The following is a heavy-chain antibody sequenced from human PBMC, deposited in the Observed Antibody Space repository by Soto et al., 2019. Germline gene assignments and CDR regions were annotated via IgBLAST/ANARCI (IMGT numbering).Heavy chain of an antibody. Sequence: NPSETLSLTCTVSGGSITSFYWSWIRQTPGKGLEWIGHISYTGSTNYNPSLKSRVTIAVDTSKNQFSLNLTSVTAADTAVYYCAREGNGWYYSDYWGQGALVTVSS. V-gene: IGHV4-59*01. CDR2: ISYTGST. CDR3: AREGNGWYYSDY. J-gene: IGHJ4*02. CDR1: GGSITSFY. D-gene: IGHD6-19*01.